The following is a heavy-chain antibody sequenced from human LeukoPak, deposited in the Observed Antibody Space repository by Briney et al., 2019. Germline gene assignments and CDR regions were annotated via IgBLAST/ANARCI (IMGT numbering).Heavy chain of an antibody. Sequence: GGSLRLSCAAAGFSLCTYGMPCVRQAPGKGLEWVSAISDTGSNTYYADSVKGRFTISRDNSKNTVYLQINNLRAEDTGVYYHSNRVPYCSSSVYVDCWGQGTLVTVSS. CDR1: GFSLCTYG. J-gene: IGHJ4*02. V-gene: IGHV3-23*01. CDR2: ISDTGSNT. D-gene: IGHD6-6*01. CDR3: SNRVPYCSSSVYVDC.